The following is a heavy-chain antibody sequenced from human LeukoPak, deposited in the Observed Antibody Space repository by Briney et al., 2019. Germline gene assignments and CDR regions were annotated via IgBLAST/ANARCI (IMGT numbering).Heavy chain of an antibody. CDR1: GYTFTSYG. D-gene: IGHD2-15*01. Sequence: ASVKVSCRASGYTFTSYGISWVRQAPGQGLEWMGWISAYNGNTNYAQKLQGRVTMTTDTSTSTAYMELRSLRSDDTAVYYCARDPPRIVVVVAATNYYGMDVWGQGTTVTVSS. CDR2: ISAYNGNT. CDR3: ARDPPRIVVVVAATNYYGMDV. J-gene: IGHJ6*02. V-gene: IGHV1-18*01.